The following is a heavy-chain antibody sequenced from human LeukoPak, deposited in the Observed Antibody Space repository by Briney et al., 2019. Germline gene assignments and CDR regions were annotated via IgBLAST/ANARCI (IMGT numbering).Heavy chain of an antibody. D-gene: IGHD6-19*01. V-gene: IGHV3-9*01. Sequence: GRSLRLSCAASGFTFDDYAMHWVRQAPGKGLEWVSGISWNSGSIGYADSVKGRFTISIDNAKNSLYLQMNSLRAEDTALYYCAKAFSSGWGQGTLVTVSS. CDR2: ISWNSGSI. CDR3: AKAFSSG. J-gene: IGHJ4*02. CDR1: GFTFDDYA.